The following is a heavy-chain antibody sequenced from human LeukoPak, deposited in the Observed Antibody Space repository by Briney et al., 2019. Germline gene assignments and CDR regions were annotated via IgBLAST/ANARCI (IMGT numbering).Heavy chain of an antibody. CDR1: GGSISSYY. V-gene: IGHV4-4*07. CDR3: ARDLPSIAAAGTDWFDP. Sequence: SETLSLTCTVSGGSISSYYWSWIRQPAGKGLEWIGRIYTSGSTNYNPSLKSRVTMSVDTSKNQFSLKLSSVTAADTAVYYCARDLPSIAAAGTDWFDPWGQGTLVTVSS. D-gene: IGHD6-13*01. J-gene: IGHJ5*02. CDR2: IYTSGST.